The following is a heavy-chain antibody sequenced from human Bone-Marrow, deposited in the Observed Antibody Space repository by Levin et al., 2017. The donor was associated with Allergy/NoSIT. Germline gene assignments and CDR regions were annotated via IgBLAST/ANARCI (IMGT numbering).Heavy chain of an antibody. CDR3: ARSKTAHMAEYFQC. V-gene: IGHV1-2*02. D-gene: IGHD5-18*01. Sequence: AASVKVSCESSGYTFTDFHMHWVRQAPGQGLEWMGWINLNSGATNYAQKFQGSVTMTRDTSISTVYMELSSLRSDDTAVYYCARSKTAHMAEYFQCWGQGTLVTVSS. CDR2: INLNSGAT. J-gene: IGHJ1*01. CDR1: GYTFTDFH.